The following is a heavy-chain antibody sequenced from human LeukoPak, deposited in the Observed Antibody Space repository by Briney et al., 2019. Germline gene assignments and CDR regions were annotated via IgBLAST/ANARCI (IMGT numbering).Heavy chain of an antibody. CDR3: AKDRVSMVRGVYYYYYYMDV. D-gene: IGHD3-10*01. Sequence: GGSLRLSCAGSGFTFSTFTMNWVRQAPGKGLEWVSSISTSNTFIEYADSVKGRFTISRDNSKNTLYLQMNSLRAEDTAVYYCAKDRVSMVRGVYYYYYYMDVWGKGTTVTVSS. V-gene: IGHV3-21*01. J-gene: IGHJ6*03. CDR1: GFTFSTFT. CDR2: ISTSNTFI.